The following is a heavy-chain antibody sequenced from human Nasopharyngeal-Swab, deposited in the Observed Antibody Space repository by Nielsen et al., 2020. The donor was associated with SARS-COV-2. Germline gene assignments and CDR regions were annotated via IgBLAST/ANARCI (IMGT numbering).Heavy chain of an antibody. CDR3: TRDTPAMFAY. V-gene: IGHV3-21*01. J-gene: IGHJ4*02. Sequence: GESLKISCAASGFTFTLYTMNWVRQAPGKGLEWVSAISSTGDYIYHAASVKGRFTISRDNAKNSVYLQMDSLRAEDTAVYYCTRDTPAMFAYWGQGMLVTVSS. CDR1: GFTFTLYT. CDR2: ISSTGDYI.